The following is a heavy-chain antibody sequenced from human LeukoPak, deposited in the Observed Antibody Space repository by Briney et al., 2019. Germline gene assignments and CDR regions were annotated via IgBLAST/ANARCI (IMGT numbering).Heavy chain of an antibody. CDR1: GFTFSSYG. CDR2: IWYDGSNK. CDR3: ARRPELDY. V-gene: IGHV3-33*01. Sequence: GGSLRLSCAASGFTFSSYGMHWVRQAPGKGLEWVAVIWYDGSNKYYADSVKGRFTISRDNAKNSLYLQMNSLRAEDTAVYYCARRPELDYWGQGILVTVSS. D-gene: IGHD3-10*01. J-gene: IGHJ4*02.